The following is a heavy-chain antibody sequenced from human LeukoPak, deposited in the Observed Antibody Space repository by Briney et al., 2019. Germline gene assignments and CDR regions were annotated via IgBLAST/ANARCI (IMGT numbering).Heavy chain of an antibody. CDR3: ARTPPKGDIDY. D-gene: IGHD2-21*02. Sequence: ASVEVSCKASGYTFTNYDINWVRQATGQGLEWLGWMSASSGNTGYAQKFQGRVSMTRATSISTAYLELTSLTFDDTAVYYCARTPPKGDIDYWGQGTLVTVSS. V-gene: IGHV1-8*01. J-gene: IGHJ4*02. CDR2: MSASSGNT. CDR1: GYTFTNYD.